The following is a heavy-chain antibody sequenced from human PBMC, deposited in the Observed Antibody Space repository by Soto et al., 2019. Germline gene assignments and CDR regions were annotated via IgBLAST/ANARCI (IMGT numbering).Heavy chain of an antibody. CDR1: GDSFSNYW. J-gene: IGHJ5*02. CDR3: AGHPKEGVSGYFRRGWFDP. V-gene: IGHV5-51*01. D-gene: IGHD2-2*03. Sequence: PGESLKISCKGSGDSFSNYWIAWVRQMPGKGLEWMGIIYPGDSDTGYSPSFQGQVTISADTSINTVYLQWSSLKASDTAMYYCAGHPKEGVSGYFRRGWFDPRGPGTWVTVSS. CDR2: IYPGDSDT.